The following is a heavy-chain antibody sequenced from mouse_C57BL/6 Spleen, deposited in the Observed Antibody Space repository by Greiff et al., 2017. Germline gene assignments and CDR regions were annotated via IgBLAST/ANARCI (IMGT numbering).Heavy chain of an antibody. D-gene: IGHD1-1*01. Sequence: EVNVVESGGGLVKPGGSLKLSCAASGFTFSSYAMSWVRQTPEKRLEWVATISDGGSYTYYPDNVKGRFTISRDNAKNNLYLQMSHLKSEDTAMYYCARDPLYYYGSSPLYFDVWGTGTTVTVSS. J-gene: IGHJ1*03. V-gene: IGHV5-4*01. CDR2: ISDGGSYT. CDR3: ARDPLYYYGSSPLYFDV. CDR1: GFTFSSYA.